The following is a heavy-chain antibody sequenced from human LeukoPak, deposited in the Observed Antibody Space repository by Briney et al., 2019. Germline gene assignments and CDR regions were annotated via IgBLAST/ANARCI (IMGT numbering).Heavy chain of an antibody. CDR3: ARPRITMLLDV. CDR1: GGSISSYY. CDR2: IYCSGST. V-gene: IGHV4-59*08. D-gene: IGHD3-10*01. J-gene: IGHJ6*02. Sequence: PSETLCLTCAVSGGSISSYYWSWIRQAPGKGLEWIGYIYCSGSTNYNPPRKSRVTISVDTSKNQISRKLSSVTAADTAAYYCARPRITMLLDVWGQGTTVTVSS.